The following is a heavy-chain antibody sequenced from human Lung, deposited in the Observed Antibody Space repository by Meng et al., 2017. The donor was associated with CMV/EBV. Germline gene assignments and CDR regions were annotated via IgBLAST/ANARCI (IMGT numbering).Heavy chain of an antibody. J-gene: IGHJ4*02. CDR3: ARDSEEHCSGGSCTRFDL. CDR1: GFTFSRYI. Sequence: GESLKISCVGSGFTFSRYILSWVRQDPGKRLEWVSSISSGNSYIYYLDSVQGRFTISRDNARKSLYLQMNTLRADDTARYYCARDSEEHCSGGSCTRFDLWGQGTLVTVSS. D-gene: IGHD2-15*01. V-gene: IGHV3-21*01. CDR2: ISSGNSYI.